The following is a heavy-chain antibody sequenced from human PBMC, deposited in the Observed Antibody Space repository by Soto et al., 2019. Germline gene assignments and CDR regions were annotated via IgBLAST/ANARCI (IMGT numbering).Heavy chain of an antibody. CDR1: GCTCSSYW. CDR2: IKQDGSEK. Sequence: SGALRRSCVASGCTCSSYWMSWVRQAPGKGLEWVANIKQDGSEKYYVDSVKGRFTISRDNAKNSLYLQMNSLRAEDTAVYYCARENMVSGAWDYYYGMDVWGQGTTVTVSS. D-gene: IGHD3-10*01. V-gene: IGHV3-7*01. CDR3: ARENMVSGAWDYYYGMDV. J-gene: IGHJ6*02.